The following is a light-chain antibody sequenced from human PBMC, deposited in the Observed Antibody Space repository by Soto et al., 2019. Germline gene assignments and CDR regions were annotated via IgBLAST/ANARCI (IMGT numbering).Light chain of an antibody. J-gene: IGLJ7*01. CDR2: SNN. Sequence: QSVLTQPPSASGTPGQRVTISCSGSSSNTGSNTVNWYHHLPGTAPKLLINSNNQRPSGVPDRFSGSKSGTSASLAISGLQSEDEADYYCAAWDDSLSVPVFGGGTQLTVL. CDR3: AAWDDSLSVPV. V-gene: IGLV1-44*01. CDR1: SSNTGSNT.